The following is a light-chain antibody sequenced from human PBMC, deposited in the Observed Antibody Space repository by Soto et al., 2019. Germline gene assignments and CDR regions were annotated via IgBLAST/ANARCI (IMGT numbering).Light chain of an antibody. Sequence: DIQMTQSPSSVSASVGDRVTITCRASQGIRSWVAWYQQKPGKAPKLLISSASTLQSGVPSRFSGSGSGTDFTLTISGLQAEDFAPYFCQQSHSFPATVGGGTRVEIK. V-gene: IGKV1D-12*01. CDR1: QGIRSW. J-gene: IGKJ4*01. CDR3: QQSHSFPAT. CDR2: SAS.